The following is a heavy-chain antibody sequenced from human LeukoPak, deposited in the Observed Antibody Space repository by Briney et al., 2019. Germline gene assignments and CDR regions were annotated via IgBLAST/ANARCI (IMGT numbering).Heavy chain of an antibody. CDR2: INPNSGGT. D-gene: IGHD3-16*02. J-gene: IGHJ5*02. V-gene: IGHV1-2*02. CDR3: ARDNSVGDIAWWFDP. Sequence: GASVKVSCKASGYTFTGYYMHWVRQAPGQGLECMGWINPNSGGTNYAQKFQGRVTMTRDMSTTTDYMELSSLRSEDTAVYYCARDNSVGDIAWWFDPWGQGTLVTVSS. CDR1: GYTFTGYY.